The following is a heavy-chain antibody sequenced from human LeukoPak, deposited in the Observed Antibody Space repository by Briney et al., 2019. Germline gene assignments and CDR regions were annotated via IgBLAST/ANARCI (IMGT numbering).Heavy chain of an antibody. J-gene: IGHJ4*02. D-gene: IGHD6-13*01. CDR3: ARSAESSSWVEFGY. V-gene: IGHV1-2*02. Sequence: AASVKVSCKASGYTFTGYYMHWVRQAPGQGLEWMGWINPNSGGTNYAQKFQVRGTMTRDTSISTAYMELSRLRSDDTAVYYCARSAESSSWVEFGYWGQGTLVTVSS. CDR1: GYTFTGYY. CDR2: INPNSGGT.